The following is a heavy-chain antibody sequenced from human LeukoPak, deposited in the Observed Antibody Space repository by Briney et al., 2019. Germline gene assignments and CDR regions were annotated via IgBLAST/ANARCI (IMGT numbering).Heavy chain of an antibody. CDR3: ARESDDYGDYFAFDI. CDR2: INPNSGGT. D-gene: IGHD4-17*01. V-gene: IGHV1-2*02. J-gene: IGHJ3*02. CDR1: GYTFTGYY. Sequence: VASVKVSCKASGYTFTGYYMHWVRQAPGQGLEWMGWINPNSGGTNYAQKFQGRVTMTRDTSISTAYMELSRLRSDDTAVYYCARESDDYGDYFAFDIWGQGTMVTVSS.